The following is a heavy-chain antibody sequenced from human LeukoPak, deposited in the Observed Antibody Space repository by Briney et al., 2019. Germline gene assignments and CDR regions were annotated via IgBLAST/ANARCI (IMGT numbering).Heavy chain of an antibody. CDR1: GGSISSYY. J-gene: IGHJ4*02. V-gene: IGHV4-59*01. D-gene: IGHD1-26*01. CDR2: IYHSGST. Sequence: PSETLSLTCTVSGGSISSYYWSWIRQPPGKGLEWIGSIYHSGSTYYNPSLKSRVTISVDTSKNQFSLKLRSVTAADTAVYYCARSGIFHGTLAYWSQGTLVTVSS. CDR3: ARSGIFHGTLAY.